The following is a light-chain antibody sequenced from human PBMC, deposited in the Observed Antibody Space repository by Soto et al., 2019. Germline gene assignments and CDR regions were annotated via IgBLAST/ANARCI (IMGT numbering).Light chain of an antibody. J-gene: IGLJ1*01. CDR1: SSSIGSNY. Sequence: QSVLTQPPSASGPPGQRVTISCSGSSSSIGSNYVYWYQQLPGTAPKLLIYRNNQRPSGVPDRFSGSKSGTSASLTISGLQAEDEADYYCCSYAGSSYVFGTGTKLTVL. V-gene: IGLV1-47*01. CDR3: CSYAGSSYV. CDR2: RNN.